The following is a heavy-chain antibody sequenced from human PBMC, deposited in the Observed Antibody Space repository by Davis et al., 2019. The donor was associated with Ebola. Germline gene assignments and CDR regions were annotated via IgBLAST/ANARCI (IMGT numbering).Heavy chain of an antibody. D-gene: IGHD5-24*01. Sequence: GESLKISCAASGFTFSDYYMSWIRQAPGKGLEWVSYISSSGSTIYYTDSVKGRFTISRDNAKNSLYLQMNSLRAEDTAVYYCARGGVEMATISFAFDIWGQGTMVTVSS. V-gene: IGHV3-11*04. CDR3: ARGGVEMATISFAFDI. CDR1: GFTFSDYY. CDR2: ISSSGSTI. J-gene: IGHJ3*02.